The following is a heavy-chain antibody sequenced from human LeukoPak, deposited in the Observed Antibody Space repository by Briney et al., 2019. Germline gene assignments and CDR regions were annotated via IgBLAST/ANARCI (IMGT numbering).Heavy chain of an antibody. J-gene: IGHJ4*02. Sequence: SVKVSCKASGGTLSSYAISWVRQAPGQGLEWMGRIIPILGIANYAQKFQGRVTITADKSTSTAYMELSSLRSEDTAVYYCARDDSSGFWGQGTLVTVSS. CDR2: IIPILGIA. D-gene: IGHD3-22*01. V-gene: IGHV1-69*04. CDR1: GGTLSSYA. CDR3: ARDDSSGF.